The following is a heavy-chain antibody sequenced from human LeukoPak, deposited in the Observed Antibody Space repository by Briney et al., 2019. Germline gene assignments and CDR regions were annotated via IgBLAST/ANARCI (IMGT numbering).Heavy chain of an antibody. CDR2: IFYTGIT. D-gene: IGHD5-12*01. V-gene: IGHV4-59*08. Sequence: SETLSLTCAVYGGSFSGYYWSWIRQPPGKGLEWIGYIFYTGITNYNPSLESRVTISVDTSKNQFSLNLSSVTAADTAVFYCARHLEMATEDYFDCWGQGTLVTVSS. CDR3: ARHLEMATEDYFDC. CDR1: GGSFSGYY. J-gene: IGHJ4*02.